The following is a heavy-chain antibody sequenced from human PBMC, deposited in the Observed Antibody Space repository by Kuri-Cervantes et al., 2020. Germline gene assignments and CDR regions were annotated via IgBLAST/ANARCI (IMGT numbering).Heavy chain of an antibody. CDR1: EFIFSNYG. CDR3: ARAPRGSSWPSFDY. D-gene: IGHD6-13*01. CDR2: ITASGGRT. V-gene: IGHV3-23*01. J-gene: IGHJ4*02. Sequence: GGSLRLSCAASEFIFSNYGLTWVRQAPGKGLEWVSGITASGGRTFYADSVKGRFTISRDNAKNSLYLQMNSLTDEDTAVYYCARAPRGSSWPSFDYWGQGTLVTVSS.